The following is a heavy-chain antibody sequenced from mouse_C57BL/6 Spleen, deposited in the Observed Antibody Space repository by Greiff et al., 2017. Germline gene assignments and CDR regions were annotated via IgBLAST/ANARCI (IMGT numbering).Heavy chain of an antibody. V-gene: IGHV1-4*01. Sequence: QVQLQQSGAELARPGASVKMSCKASGYTFTSYTMHWVKQRPGQGLEWIGYINPSSGYTKYNQKFKDKATLTADTSSSTAYMQLSSRTSEDSAVYYCARWYYGSSYAMDYWGQGTSVTVSS. J-gene: IGHJ4*01. D-gene: IGHD1-1*01. CDR2: INPSSGYT. CDR3: ARWYYGSSYAMDY. CDR1: GYTFTSYT.